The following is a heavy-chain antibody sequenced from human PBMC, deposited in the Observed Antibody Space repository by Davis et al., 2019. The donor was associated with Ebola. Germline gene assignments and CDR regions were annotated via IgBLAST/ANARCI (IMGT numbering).Heavy chain of an antibody. Sequence: GESLKISCAASGFTFSNAWMNWVRQAPGKGLEWVGRIKSKTDGGTTDYAAPVKGRFTISRDDSKNTLYLQMNSLKTEDTAVYYCAKDTAMGGYYYYGMDVWGQGTTVTVSS. D-gene: IGHD5-18*01. CDR3: AKDTAMGGYYYYGMDV. CDR1: GFTFSNAW. CDR2: IKSKTDGGTT. V-gene: IGHV3-15*07. J-gene: IGHJ6*02.